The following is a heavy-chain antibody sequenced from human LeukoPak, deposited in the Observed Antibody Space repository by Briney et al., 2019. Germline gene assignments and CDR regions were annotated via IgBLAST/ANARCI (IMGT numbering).Heavy chain of an antibody. J-gene: IGHJ6*02. CDR3: ARKYCSSTSCQTYYYYGMDV. Sequence: ASVKVSCKASGYTFTSYDINWVRQATGQGLEWMGWMNPNSGNTGYAQKFQGRVTMTRNTSISTAYMELSSLRSEDTAVYYCARKYCSSTSCQTYYYYGMDVWGQGTTVTVSS. CDR2: MNPNSGNT. CDR1: GYTFTSYD. D-gene: IGHD2-2*01. V-gene: IGHV1-8*01.